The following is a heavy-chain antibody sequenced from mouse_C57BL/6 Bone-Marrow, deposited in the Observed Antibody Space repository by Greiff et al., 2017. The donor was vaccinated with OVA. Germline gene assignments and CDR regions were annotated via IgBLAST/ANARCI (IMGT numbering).Heavy chain of an antibody. CDR1: GYTFTSYW. D-gene: IGHD4-1*01. Sequence: QVQLQQPGAELVKPGASVKLSCKASGYTFTSYWMHWVKQRPGQGLEWIGMIHPNSGSTNYNEKFKSKATLTVDKSSSTAYMQLSSLTSEDAAVYYWARKRLVWYFDVWGTGTTVTVSS. CDR3: ARKRLVWYFDV. CDR2: IHPNSGST. J-gene: IGHJ1*03. V-gene: IGHV1-64*01.